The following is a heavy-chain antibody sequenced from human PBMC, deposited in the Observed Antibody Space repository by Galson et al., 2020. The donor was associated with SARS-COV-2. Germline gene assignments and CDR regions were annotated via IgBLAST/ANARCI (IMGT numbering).Heavy chain of an antibody. CDR2: TYYSGSG. CDR1: GGSISSSIYY. D-gene: IGHD3-9*01. J-gene: IGHJ4*01. V-gene: IGHV4-39*01. CDR3: ARQILTGYYSFYYFDY. Sequence: SETLSLTCSVSGGSISSSIYYWGWVRQPPGKGPEWIGSTYYSGSGYYNQSLTSRLTISVDTSKNQFFMKLTSVTAADTAVYYCARQILTGYYSFYYFDYWGHGALITFSS.